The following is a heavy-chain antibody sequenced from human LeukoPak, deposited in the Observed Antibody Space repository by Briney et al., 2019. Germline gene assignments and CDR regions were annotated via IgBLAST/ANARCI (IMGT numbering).Heavy chain of an antibody. V-gene: IGHV4-61*01. CDR1: GGSVSSGSYY. D-gene: IGHD6-19*01. CDR3: AIGGKQWLAEIDY. Sequence: SETLSLTCTVSGGSVSSGSYYWSWIRQPPGKGLEWIGYIYYSGSTNYNPSLKSRVTISVDTSKNQFSLKLSSVTAADTAVYYCAIGGKQWLAEIDYWGQGTLVTVSS. J-gene: IGHJ4*02. CDR2: IYYSGST.